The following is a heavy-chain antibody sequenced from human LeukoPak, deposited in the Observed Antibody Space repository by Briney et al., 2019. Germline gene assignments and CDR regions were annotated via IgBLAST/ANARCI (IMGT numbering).Heavy chain of an antibody. D-gene: IGHD3-9*01. Sequence: SETLSLTCAVSGGSISSSTWWTWVRLPPGKGLEWIGEIFHYGSTNVNPSLKSRLTMSVDESNHEFSLKLTSVTAADTAVYFCASGGLVSRYLDHWGQGLLVTVS. CDR3: ASGGLVSRYLDH. CDR2: IFHYGST. J-gene: IGHJ4*02. CDR1: GGSISSSTW. V-gene: IGHV4-4*02.